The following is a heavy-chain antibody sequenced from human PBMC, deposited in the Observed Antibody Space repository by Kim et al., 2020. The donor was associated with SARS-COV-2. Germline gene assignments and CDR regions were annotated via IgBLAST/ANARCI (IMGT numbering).Heavy chain of an antibody. V-gene: IGHV6-1*01. CDR3: ARGYREWFDP. CDR2: N. J-gene: IGHJ5*02. D-gene: IGHD5-18*01. Sequence: NDYAVSVKSLITINPDTSKNQFSLQLNSVTPEDTAVYYCARGYREWFDPWGQGTLVTVSS.